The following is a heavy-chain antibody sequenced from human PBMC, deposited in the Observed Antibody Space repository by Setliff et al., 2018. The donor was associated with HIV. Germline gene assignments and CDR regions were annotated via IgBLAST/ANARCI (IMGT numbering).Heavy chain of an antibody. V-gene: IGHV1-2*02. Sequence: ASVKVSCKASGYTFAGHYLHWVRQAPGQGLEWMGWIDPNSGDTNYAQKFQGRVTITSDTSVSTAYMELRRLSSDDTAVYYCARADVLLCDYWGQGTLVTVSS. D-gene: IGHD3-16*01. CDR2: IDPNSGDT. CDR3: ARADVLLCDY. J-gene: IGHJ4*02. CDR1: GYTFAGHY.